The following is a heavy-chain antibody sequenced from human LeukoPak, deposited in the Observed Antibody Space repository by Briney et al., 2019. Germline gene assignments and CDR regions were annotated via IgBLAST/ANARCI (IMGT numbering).Heavy chain of an antibody. CDR3: ARDFSTVAGFSDY. CDR1: GNTFTGYY. V-gene: IGHV1-2*02. J-gene: IGHJ4*02. Sequence: ASVKVSCKASGNTFTGYYIHWVRQAPGQGLEWVGWINPNSAGTNYAQNFQGRVTMTRDTSISTAYMELSRLESDDTAVYYCARDFSTVAGFSDYWGQGTLVTVSS. D-gene: IGHD6-19*01. CDR2: INPNSAGT.